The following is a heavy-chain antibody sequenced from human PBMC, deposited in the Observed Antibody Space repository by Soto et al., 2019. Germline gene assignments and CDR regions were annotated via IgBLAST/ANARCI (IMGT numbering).Heavy chain of an antibody. D-gene: IGHD5-12*01. CDR3: ARDSEEMATITRYFDL. CDR1: GGTFSSYA. V-gene: IGHV1-69*01. CDR2: IIPIFGTA. J-gene: IGHJ2*01. Sequence: QVQLVQSGAEVKKPGSSVKVSCKASGGTFSSYAISWVRQAPEQGLEWMGGIIPIFGTANYAQKFQGRVTITADESTSTAYMELSSLRSEDTAVYYCARDSEEMATITRYFDLWGRGTLVTVSS.